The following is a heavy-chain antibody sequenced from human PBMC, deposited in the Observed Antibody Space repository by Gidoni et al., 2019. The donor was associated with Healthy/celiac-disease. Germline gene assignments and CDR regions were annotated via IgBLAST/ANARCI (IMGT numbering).Heavy chain of an antibody. CDR2: IIPIFGTA. D-gene: IGHD1-26*01. CDR1: GGTFSSYA. J-gene: IGHJ5*02. CDR3: ARWGHAWVGATWDPRSWFDP. Sequence: QVQLVQSGAEVKKPGSSVKVSCKASGGTFSSYAISWVRQAPGQGLEWMGGIIPIFGTANYAQKFQGRVTITADESTSTAYMELSSLRSEDTAVYYCARWGHAWVGATWDPRSWFDPWGQGTLVTVSS. V-gene: IGHV1-69*01.